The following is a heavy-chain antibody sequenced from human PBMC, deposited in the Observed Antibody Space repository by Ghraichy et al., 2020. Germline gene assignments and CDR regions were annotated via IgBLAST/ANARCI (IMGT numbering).Heavy chain of an antibody. J-gene: IGHJ4*02. D-gene: IGHD1-26*01. CDR1: GGSISSYY. Sequence: SETLSLTCTVSGGSISSYYWSWIRQPPGNGLDWIGYIYYSGSTNYNPSLKSRVTISVDTSKNQFSLKLSSVTAADTAVYYCARSRSSGSLDYWGQGTLVTVSS. V-gene: IGHV4-59*01. CDR3: ARSRSSGSLDY. CDR2: IYYSGST.